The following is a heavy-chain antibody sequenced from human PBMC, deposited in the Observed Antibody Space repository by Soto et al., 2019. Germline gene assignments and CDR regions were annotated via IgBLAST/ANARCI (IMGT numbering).Heavy chain of an antibody. V-gene: IGHV1-69*13. Sequence: ASVKVSCKASGGTFSSYAISWVRQAPGQGLEWMGGIIPIFGTANYAQKFQGRVTITADESTSTAYTELSSLRSEDTAVYYCASDYSNYWGEYYYYGMDVWGQGTTVTVSS. D-gene: IGHD4-4*01. CDR1: GGTFSSYA. CDR3: ASDYSNYWGEYYYYGMDV. CDR2: IIPIFGTA. J-gene: IGHJ6*02.